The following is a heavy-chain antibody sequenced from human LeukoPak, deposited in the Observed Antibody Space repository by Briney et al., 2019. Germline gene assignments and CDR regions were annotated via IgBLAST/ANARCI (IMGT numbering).Heavy chain of an antibody. D-gene: IGHD6-6*01. V-gene: IGHV3-74*01. Sequence: GGSLRLSCAASGFTFSSYAMSWVRQAPGKGLEWVSCIKSDGGDTIYADSVKGRFTISRDNANNMLYLQMNSLRAEDTAVYYCAREAARHFDYWGQGTLVTVSS. CDR3: AREAARHFDY. CDR1: GFTFSSYA. J-gene: IGHJ4*02. CDR2: IKSDGGDT.